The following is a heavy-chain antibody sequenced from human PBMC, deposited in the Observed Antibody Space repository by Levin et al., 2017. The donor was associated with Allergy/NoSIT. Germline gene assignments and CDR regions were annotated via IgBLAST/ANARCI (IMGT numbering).Heavy chain of an antibody. Sequence: SQTLSLTCTVSGGSISSGAYYWSWIRQPAGKGLEWIGRISTSGSTNYNPSLKSRVTISVDTSKNQFSLKLSSVTAADTDVYYCTRDQSVQLWLGIDYWGQGALVTVAS. J-gene: IGHJ4*02. D-gene: IGHD5-18*01. CDR1: GGSISSGAYY. V-gene: IGHV4-61*02. CDR3: TRDQSVQLWLGIDY. CDR2: ISTSGST.